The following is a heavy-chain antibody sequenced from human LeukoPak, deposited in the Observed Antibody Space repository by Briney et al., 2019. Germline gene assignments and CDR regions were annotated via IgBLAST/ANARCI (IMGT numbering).Heavy chain of an antibody. J-gene: IGHJ5*02. Sequence: SETLSLTCTVSGGSISSYYWSWIRQPAGKGLEWIGRIYTSGSTNYNPSLKSRVTMSVDTSKNQFSLKLSSVTAADTAVYYCARARVVPAAIEKSRVNWFDPWGQGTLVTVSS. D-gene: IGHD2-2*01. V-gene: IGHV4-4*07. CDR3: ARARVVPAAIEKSRVNWFDP. CDR2: IYTSGST. CDR1: GGSISSYY.